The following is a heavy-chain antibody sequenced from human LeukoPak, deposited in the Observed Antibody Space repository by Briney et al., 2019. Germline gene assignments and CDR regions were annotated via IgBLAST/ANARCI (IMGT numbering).Heavy chain of an antibody. D-gene: IGHD5-18*01. V-gene: IGHV1-2*02. CDR2: INPNSGGT. Sequence: ASVKVSCKASGYTFTGYYMYWVRQAPGQGLEWMGWINPNSGGTNYAQKSQGRVTMTRDTSISTAYMELSRLRSDDTAVYYCAKGSHTAMVEPPIDYWGQGTLVIVSS. CDR3: AKGSHTAMVEPPIDY. CDR1: GYTFTGYY. J-gene: IGHJ4*02.